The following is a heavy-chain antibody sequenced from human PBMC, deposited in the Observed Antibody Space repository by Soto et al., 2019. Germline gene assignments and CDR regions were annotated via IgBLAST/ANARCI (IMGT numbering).Heavy chain of an antibody. J-gene: IGHJ4*02. V-gene: IGHV1-2*02. CDR2: INPNSGGT. D-gene: IGHD3-10*01. Sequence: GASVKVSCKASGYTFTGYYMHWVRQAPGQGLEWMGWINPNSGGTNYAQKFQGRVTMTRDTSISTAYMELSRLRSDDTAVYYCARDGLLWFGEPAYWGQGXLVTVYS. CDR1: GYTFTGYY. CDR3: ARDGLLWFGEPAY.